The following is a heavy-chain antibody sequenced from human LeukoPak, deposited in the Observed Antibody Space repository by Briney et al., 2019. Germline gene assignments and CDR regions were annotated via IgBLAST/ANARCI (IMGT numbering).Heavy chain of an antibody. CDR3: ARRYYCDY. V-gene: IGHV5-51*01. J-gene: IGHJ4*02. CDR2: IYPGDSET. Sequence: GESLKISCKGSGYSFTSYWIGWVRQMPGKGLEWMGIIYPGDSETRYNPSFQGQVTISADKSINTTYLQWSSLKASDTAIYYCARRYYCDYWGQGTLVTVSS. CDR1: GYSFTSYW.